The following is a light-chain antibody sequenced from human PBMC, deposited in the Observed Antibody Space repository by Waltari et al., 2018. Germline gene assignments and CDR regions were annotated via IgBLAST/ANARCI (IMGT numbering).Light chain of an antibody. CDR3: CSYAGSAISM. CDR2: DVN. J-gene: IGLJ3*02. V-gene: IGLV2-23*02. CDR1: TSDIGKYNL. Sequence: QSALTQTASVSGSPGQAITISCSGTTSDIGKYNLVSWYQQHPGKAPTLIIYDVNKRPSGVSNRFSGYKSGNTAFLTISGLQSADEADYYCCSYAGSAISMFGGGTKVTVL.